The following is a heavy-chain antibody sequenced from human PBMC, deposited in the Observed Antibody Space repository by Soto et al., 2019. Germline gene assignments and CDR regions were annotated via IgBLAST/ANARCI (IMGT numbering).Heavy chain of an antibody. CDR1: SGSISSSYW. V-gene: IGHV4-4*02. CDR3: TRRGLGAAGTAY. D-gene: IGHD6-13*01. CDR2: INHSGNT. J-gene: IGHJ4*02. Sequence: QVQLQESGPGLVKPSGTLSLTCAVSSGSISSSYWWNWVRQPPGKGLEWIGEINHSGNTNYNPSLKRRVTLSVDKSQSQFTLNSSSVTAADTAVYYWTRRGLGAAGTAYWGQGTLVTVSS.